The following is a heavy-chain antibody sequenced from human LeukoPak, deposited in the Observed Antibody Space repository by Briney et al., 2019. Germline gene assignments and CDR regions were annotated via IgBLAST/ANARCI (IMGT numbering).Heavy chain of an antibody. Sequence: SETLSLTCIVPGGSISSSSYYWAWIRQSPGKGLEWIGTFSSGGSAYYNPSLTSRVSISKDTSGNQFSLRLYSVTAADTAVYYCARKQTGTMYDVWGQGTQVTVSS. D-gene: IGHD1-7*01. J-gene: IGHJ4*02. CDR1: GGSISSSSYY. V-gene: IGHV4-39*07. CDR2: FSSGGSA. CDR3: ARKQTGTMYDV.